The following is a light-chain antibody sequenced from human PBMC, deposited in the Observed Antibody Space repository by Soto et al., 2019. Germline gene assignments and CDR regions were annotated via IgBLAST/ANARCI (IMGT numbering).Light chain of an antibody. CDR2: DAS. CDR3: QQYESLPLT. V-gene: IGKV1-33*01. CDR1: QGIGNA. Sequence: IQMTQSPSSLSATEGDRVTISCRASQGIGNALGWYQQKPGKPPKVLIYDASDLETGVPSRFSGSGSGTGFTFTISSLQPEDFATYYCQQYESLPLTFGQGTR. J-gene: IGKJ5*01.